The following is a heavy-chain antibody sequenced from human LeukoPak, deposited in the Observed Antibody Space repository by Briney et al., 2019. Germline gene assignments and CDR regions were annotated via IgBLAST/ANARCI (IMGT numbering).Heavy chain of an antibody. V-gene: IGHV4-59*01. D-gene: IGHD6-19*01. J-gene: IGHJ4*02. CDR1: GGSISSYY. CDR3: ASTLAVAGSDY. Sequence: SETLSLTCTVSGGSISSYYWSWIRQPPGKGLEWIGYIYYSGSTNYNPSLRSRVTISVDTSKNQFSLKLSSVTAADTAAYYCASTLAVAGSDYWGQGTLVTVSS. CDR2: IYYSGST.